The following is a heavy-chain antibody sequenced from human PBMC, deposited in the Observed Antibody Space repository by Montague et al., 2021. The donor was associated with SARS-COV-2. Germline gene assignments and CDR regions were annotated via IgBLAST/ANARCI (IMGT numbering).Heavy chain of an antibody. CDR2: IRPDGTST. J-gene: IGHJ4*02. CDR1: GFTFRSYW. D-gene: IGHD3-10*01. CDR3: VRPLWFGDSDYYFES. V-gene: IGHV3-74*01. Sequence: SLRLSCAASGFTFRSYWMHWVRQVPGRELVWVSRIRPDGTSTHYAASVKGRFIISRDNAKNTLSLEMTNPRVDDTAIYFCVRPLWFGDSDYYFESWGQGTLVSVSS.